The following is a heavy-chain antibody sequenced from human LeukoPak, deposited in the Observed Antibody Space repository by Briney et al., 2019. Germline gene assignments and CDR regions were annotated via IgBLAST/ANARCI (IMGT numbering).Heavy chain of an antibody. CDR2: ISGGGGNT. Sequence: TGGSLRLSCAASKFSFSSYAMSWVRQAPGKGLEWVSAISGGGGNTYYADSVKGRFTFSRDNSKNTLYLQMNSLRAEDTAVYYCGKNRYSGSLSPFDIWGQGTMVTVSS. CDR3: GKNRYSGSLSPFDI. V-gene: IGHV3-23*01. D-gene: IGHD1-26*01. J-gene: IGHJ3*02. CDR1: KFSFSSYA.